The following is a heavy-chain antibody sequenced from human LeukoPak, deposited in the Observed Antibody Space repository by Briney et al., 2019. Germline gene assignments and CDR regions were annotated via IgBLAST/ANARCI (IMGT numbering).Heavy chain of an antibody. CDR1: GYTFTNYY. J-gene: IGHJ5*02. V-gene: IGHV1-46*01. D-gene: IGHD6-13*01. CDR3: ARSHSSWYCFDP. CDR2: IDPRGGST. Sequence: ASVKVSCEASGYTFTNYYMHWVRQAPGQGLGWMGVIDPRGGSTTYAQKVQGRFTMTRDTSTSTVYMELRSLNSEDTAVYYCARSHSSWYCFDPWGQGTLVTVSS.